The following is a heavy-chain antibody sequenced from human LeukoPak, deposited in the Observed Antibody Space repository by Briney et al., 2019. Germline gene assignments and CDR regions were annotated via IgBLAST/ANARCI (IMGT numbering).Heavy chain of an antibody. Sequence: ASVKVSCKASGGTFSSYAISWVRQATGQGLEWMGGIIPIFGTANYAQKFQGRVTITADESTSTAYMELSSLRSEDTAVYYCARSQPPIQLWSHFDYWGQGTLLTVSS. CDR2: IIPIFGTA. CDR1: GGTFSSYA. CDR3: ARSQPPIQLWSHFDY. V-gene: IGHV1-69*13. D-gene: IGHD5-18*01. J-gene: IGHJ4*02.